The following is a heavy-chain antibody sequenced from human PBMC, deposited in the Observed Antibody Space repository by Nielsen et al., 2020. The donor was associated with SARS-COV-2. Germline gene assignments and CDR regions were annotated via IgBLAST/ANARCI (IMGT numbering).Heavy chain of an antibody. J-gene: IGHJ4*02. Sequence: WVRQAPGQRLEWMGWINAGNGNTKYSQKFQGRVTITRDTSASTAYMELSSLRSEDTAVYYCARDWPTDYYDSSGYYFDYWGQGTLVTVSS. V-gene: IGHV1-3*01. D-gene: IGHD3-22*01. CDR2: INAGNGNT. CDR3: ARDWPTDYYDSSGYYFDY.